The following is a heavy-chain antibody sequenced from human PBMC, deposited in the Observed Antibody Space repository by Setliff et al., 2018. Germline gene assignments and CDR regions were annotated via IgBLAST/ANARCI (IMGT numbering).Heavy chain of an antibody. CDR1: GFTFSTYS. V-gene: IGHV3-23*01. CDR3: ARTCSGSGCYAGLES. J-gene: IGHJ4*02. Sequence: GSLRLSCAASGFTFSTYSMSWVRQAPGKGLEWVSAISGDSIYIYYGDSVKGRFIISRDNSKNTLYLQMRSLRAEDTAIYYCARTCSGSGCYAGLESWGQGTPVTVSS. D-gene: IGHD2-15*01. CDR2: ISGDSIYI.